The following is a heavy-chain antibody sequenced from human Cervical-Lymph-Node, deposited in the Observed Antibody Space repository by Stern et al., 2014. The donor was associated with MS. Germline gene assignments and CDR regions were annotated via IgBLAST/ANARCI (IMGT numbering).Heavy chain of an antibody. D-gene: IGHD4-17*01. CDR1: GDSITSPHW. CDR2: INHGGSL. CDR3: ARRPYHGDYIYYYYALDV. J-gene: IGHJ6*02. V-gene: IGHV4-4*02. Sequence: QVQLQESGPGLVKPSGTLSLSCAVSGDSITSPHWWSWVRQPPGKGLEWIGEINHGGSLNFNPSLKSRVTISVDKSKNQFSLKVNSVTAADTAVYYCARRPYHGDYIYYYYALDVWGQGTTVAVSS.